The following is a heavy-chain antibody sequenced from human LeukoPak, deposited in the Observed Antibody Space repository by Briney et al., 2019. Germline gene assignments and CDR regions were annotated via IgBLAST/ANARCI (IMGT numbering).Heavy chain of an antibody. CDR3: VNYYYDSSGYYYGMDV. CDR2: MNPNSGNT. CDR1: GYTFTSYY. Sequence: ASVKVSCKAAGYTFTSYYIHWVRQATGQGLEWMGWMNPNSGNTGYAQKFQGRVTMTRNTSISTAYMELSSLRSEDTAVYYCVNYYYDSSGYYYGMDVWGQGTTVTVSS. V-gene: IGHV1-8*02. J-gene: IGHJ6*02. D-gene: IGHD3-22*01.